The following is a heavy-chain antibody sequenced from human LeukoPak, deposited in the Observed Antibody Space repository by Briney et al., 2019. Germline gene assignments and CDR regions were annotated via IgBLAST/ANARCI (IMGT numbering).Heavy chain of an antibody. CDR2: IWYDGSNK. V-gene: IGHV3-33*01. CDR3: ARAGAPAAIYWYFGL. D-gene: IGHD2-2*01. Sequence: GGSLRLSCAASGFTFSSYGMHWVRQAPGKGLEWVAVIWYDGSNKYYADSVKGRFTISRDNSKNTLYLQMNSLRAEDTAVYYCARAGAPAAIYWYFGLWGRGTLVTVSS. CDR1: GFTFSSYG. J-gene: IGHJ2*01.